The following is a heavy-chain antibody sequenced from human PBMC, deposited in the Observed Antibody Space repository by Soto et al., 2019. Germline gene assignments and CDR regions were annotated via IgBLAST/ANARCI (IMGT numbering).Heavy chain of an antibody. Sequence: GGSLRLSCAASGFTFSSYGMHWVRQAPGKGLEWVAVIWYDGSNKYYADSVKGRFTISRDNSKNTLYLQMNSLRAEDTAVYYCARGIGEMATIYFDYWGQGTLVTVSS. CDR3: ARGIGEMATIYFDY. V-gene: IGHV3-33*01. CDR2: IWYDGSNK. CDR1: GFTFSSYG. D-gene: IGHD5-12*01. J-gene: IGHJ4*02.